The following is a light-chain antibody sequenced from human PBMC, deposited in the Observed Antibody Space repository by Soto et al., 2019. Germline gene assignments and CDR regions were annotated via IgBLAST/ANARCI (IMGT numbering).Light chain of an antibody. J-gene: IGKJ2*01. CDR1: QSISSW. V-gene: IGKV1-5*03. CDR3: QQYSSYVYT. Sequence: EIQMTQSPSTLSASVGDRVSITCRASQSISSWFAWYQQKPGKAPKVLIYRASALETGVPSRFSGSGSGTEFTLTISSLQPDDFATYYCQQYSSYVYTFGQGTKLEIK. CDR2: RAS.